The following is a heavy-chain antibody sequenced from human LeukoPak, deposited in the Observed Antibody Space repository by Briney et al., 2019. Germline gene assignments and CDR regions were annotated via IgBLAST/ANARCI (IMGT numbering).Heavy chain of an antibody. J-gene: IGHJ4*02. Sequence: PGGSLRLSCAASGFTFSNYWMSWVRQAPGKGLEWVANIKQGGSEKYYVDSVKGRFTISRDNAKNSLYLQMNSLRGEDPAVYYCARARGYSDSSGYSDYWGQGALVTVSS. CDR2: IKQGGSEK. CDR1: GFTFSNYW. V-gene: IGHV3-7*01. CDR3: ARARGYSDSSGYSDY. D-gene: IGHD3-22*01.